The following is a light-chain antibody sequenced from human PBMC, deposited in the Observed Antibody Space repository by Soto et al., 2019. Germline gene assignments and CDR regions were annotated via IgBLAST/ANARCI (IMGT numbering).Light chain of an antibody. Sequence: DIQMTQSPSTLSASVGDRVTITCRASQSISSWLAWYQQKPGKXPKLLIYKASSLESGVPSRFSGSGSGTEFTLTISSLQPADFATYYCQQYNGAFGQGTKVDIK. V-gene: IGKV1-5*03. CDR3: QQYNGA. CDR2: KAS. J-gene: IGKJ1*01. CDR1: QSISSW.